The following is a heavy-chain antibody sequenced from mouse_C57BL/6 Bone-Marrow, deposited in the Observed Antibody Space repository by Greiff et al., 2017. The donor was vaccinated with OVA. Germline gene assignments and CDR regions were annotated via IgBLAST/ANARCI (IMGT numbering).Heavy chain of an antibody. Sequence: DVKLVESGGGLVKPGGSLKLSCAASGFTFSSYAMSWVRQTPEKRLEWVATISDGGSYTYYPDNVKGRFTISRDNAKNNLYLQMSHLKSEDTAMYYCARDTVDYSGQDTTLTVSS. J-gene: IGHJ2*01. CDR3: ARDTVDY. CDR1: GFTFSSYA. CDR2: ISDGGSYT. V-gene: IGHV5-4*01.